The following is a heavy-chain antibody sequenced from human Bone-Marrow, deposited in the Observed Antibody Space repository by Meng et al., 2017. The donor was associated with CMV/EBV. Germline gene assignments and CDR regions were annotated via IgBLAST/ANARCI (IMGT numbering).Heavy chain of an antibody. D-gene: IGHD2-2*01. CDR3: ARRGYCSSTSCYGWFDP. J-gene: IGHJ5*02. Sequence: KVSCKAYGYSFITYWIGWVRQMPGQGLEWMGITYPGGSDTRYSPSFQGQVTISADKSISTAYLQWSSLKASDTAMYYCARRGYCSSTSCYGWFDPWGQGTLVTAPQ. V-gene: IGHV5-51*01. CDR2: TYPGGSDT. CDR1: GYSFITYW.